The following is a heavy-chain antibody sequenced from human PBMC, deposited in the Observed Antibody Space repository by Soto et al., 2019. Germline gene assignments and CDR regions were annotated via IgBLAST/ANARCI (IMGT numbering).Heavy chain of an antibody. CDR1: GFTFSGYS. CDR2: ISGPSIYI. V-gene: IGHV3-21*01. CDR3: PGGFRNGFNV. D-gene: IGHD2-8*01. Sequence: EVQLVESGGGLVKPGGSLRLSCVASGFTFSGYSINWVRQAPGKGLEWVSYISGPSIYIYYADSVKGRFTISRDNAKSAVYLLMNSLRAEDTAVYYCPGGFRNGFNVWGQGTTVSVSS. J-gene: IGHJ6*02.